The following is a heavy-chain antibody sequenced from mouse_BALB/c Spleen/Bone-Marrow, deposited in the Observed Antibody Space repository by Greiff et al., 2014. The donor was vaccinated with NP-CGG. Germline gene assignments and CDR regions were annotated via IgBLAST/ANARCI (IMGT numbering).Heavy chain of an antibody. CDR2: IDPENGDT. D-gene: IGHD2-14*01. CDR1: GFNIKDYY. CDR3: NRYDWYFDV. V-gene: IGHV14-4*02. J-gene: IGHJ1*01. Sequence: EVQLQQSGAELVRSGASVKLSCTASGFNIKDYYMHWVKQRPEQGLEWIRWIDPENGDTEYAPKFQGKATMTADTSSNTAYLQLSSLTSEDTAVYYCNRYDWYFDVWGAGTAVTVSS.